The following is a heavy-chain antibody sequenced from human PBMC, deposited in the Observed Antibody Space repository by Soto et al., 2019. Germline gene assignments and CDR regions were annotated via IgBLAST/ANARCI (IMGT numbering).Heavy chain of an antibody. V-gene: IGHV4-59*01. Sequence: SETLSLTCTVSGGSISSYYWSWIRQPPGKGLEWIGYIYYSGSTNYNPSLKSRVTISVDTSKNQFSLKLSSVTAADTAVYYCARGGYCSGGSCYSGADDAFDIWGQGTMVTVSS. CDR1: GGSISSYY. CDR2: IYYSGST. J-gene: IGHJ3*02. D-gene: IGHD2-15*01. CDR3: ARGGYCSGGSCYSGADDAFDI.